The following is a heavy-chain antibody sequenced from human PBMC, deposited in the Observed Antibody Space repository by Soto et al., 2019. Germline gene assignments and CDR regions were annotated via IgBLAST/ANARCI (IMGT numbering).Heavy chain of an antibody. D-gene: IGHD2-2*01. J-gene: IGHJ3*02. CDR1: GFIFNHYA. CDR2: VSAGGANT. Sequence: PGGSLRLSCAASGFIFNHYAMSWVRQAPGRGLEWVSTVSAGGANTAHADSVKGRLTISRDNSKNTLYLQMNSLRGDDTAFYYCAKERYCSANSCYGGFDIWGQGTVVTVSS. V-gene: IGHV3-23*01. CDR3: AKERYCSANSCYGGFDI.